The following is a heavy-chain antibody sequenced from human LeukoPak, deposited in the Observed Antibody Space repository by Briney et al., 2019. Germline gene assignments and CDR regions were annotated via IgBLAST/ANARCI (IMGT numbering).Heavy chain of an antibody. V-gene: IGHV3-11*04. D-gene: IGHD5-18*01. CDR2: ISSSGSTI. CDR3: ARDLEGYSYGYFMY. CDR1: GFTVSSNY. J-gene: IGHJ4*02. Sequence: GGSLRLSCAASGFTVSSNYMSWVRQAPGKGLEWVSYISSSGSTIYYADSVKGRFTISRDNAKNSLYLQMNSLRAEDTAVYYCARDLEGYSYGYFMYWGQGTLVTVSS.